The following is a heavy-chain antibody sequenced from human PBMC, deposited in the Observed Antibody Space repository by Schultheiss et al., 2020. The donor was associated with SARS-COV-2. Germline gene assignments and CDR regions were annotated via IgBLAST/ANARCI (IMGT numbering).Heavy chain of an antibody. CDR3: ARAPHQWLVRWYFDL. V-gene: IGHV4-39*01. CDR1: GGSVSSSSNY. D-gene: IGHD6-19*01. CDR2: VHYSGRT. Sequence: SQTLSLTCRVSGGSVSSSSNYWSWIRQPPGKGLEWIGNVHYSGRTSYNPSLKSRLTISADSSKDQFSLRLRSVTAADTAVYYCARAPHQWLVRWYFDLWGRGTLVTVSS. J-gene: IGHJ2*01.